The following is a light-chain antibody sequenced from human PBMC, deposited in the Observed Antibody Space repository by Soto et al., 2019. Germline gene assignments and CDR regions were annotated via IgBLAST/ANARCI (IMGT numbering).Light chain of an antibody. Sequence: DIQLTQSPSFLSASVGDRDTITCRASRGISNYLAWYQQKPGKAPKLLIYAASTLQSGVPSRFSGSGSGTEFTLTISSLQPEDVATYYCQHLDSYSTFGQGTRLEIK. CDR3: QHLDSYST. CDR2: AAS. V-gene: IGKV1-9*01. J-gene: IGKJ5*01. CDR1: RGISNY.